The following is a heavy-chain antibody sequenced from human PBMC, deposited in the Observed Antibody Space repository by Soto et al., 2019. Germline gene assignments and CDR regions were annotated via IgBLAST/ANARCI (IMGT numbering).Heavy chain of an antibody. Sequence: PGGSLSLSCAASWFAFPSSYMQWVRQATGKGLEWVSAIGIAGDTYYPGSVKGRFTISRENAKNSLYLQVNSLRAGDTAVYYCARSPPGGYHYYYGMDIWGQGT. J-gene: IGHJ6*02. CDR1: WFAFPSSY. CDR3: ARSPPGGYHYYYGMDI. D-gene: IGHD3-22*01. V-gene: IGHV3-13*04. CDR2: IGIAGDT.